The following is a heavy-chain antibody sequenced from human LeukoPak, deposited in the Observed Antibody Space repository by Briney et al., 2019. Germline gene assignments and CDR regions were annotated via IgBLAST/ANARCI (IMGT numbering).Heavy chain of an antibody. J-gene: IGHJ4*02. V-gene: IGHV3-15*01. CDR2: IKSKTDGGTT. D-gene: IGHD3-10*01. CDR1: GFTFNNAW. CDR3: TTGPYDYGSGTYYH. Sequence: GGSLRLSCAASGFTFNNAWMSWVRQAPGKGLEWVGRIKSKTDGGTTDYAAPVKGRFTISRDDSKNTLYVQMNSLKTEDTAMYYCTTGPYDYGSGTYYHWGQGTLVTVSS.